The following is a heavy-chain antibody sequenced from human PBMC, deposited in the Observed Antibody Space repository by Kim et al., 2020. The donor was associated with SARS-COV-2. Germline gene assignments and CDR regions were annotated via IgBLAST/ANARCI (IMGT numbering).Heavy chain of an antibody. CDR1: GFTFTTYN. CDR2: ISGGGDYI. V-gene: IGHV3-21*06. CDR3: ARDYGDYYGMDV. Sequence: GGSLRLSCVASGFTFTTYNMNWVRQAPGKGLEWVSSISGGGDYIYYADSVRGRFTISRDNAKNLLYLQMNSLRVEDTAVYYCARDYGDYYGMDVWGQGTT. D-gene: IGHD2-8*01. J-gene: IGHJ6*02.